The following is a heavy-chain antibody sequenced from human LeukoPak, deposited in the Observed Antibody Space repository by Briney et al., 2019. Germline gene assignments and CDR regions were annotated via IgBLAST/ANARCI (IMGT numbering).Heavy chain of an antibody. CDR2: INHSGST. V-gene: IGHV4-34*01. D-gene: IGHD3-10*01. CDR3: AGNAWYYYGSGSYYTVNWFDP. CDR1: GGSFSGYY. Sequence: SETLSLTCAVYGGSFSGYYWSWIRQPPGKGLEWIGEINHSGSTNYNPSLKSRGTISVDTSKNQFSLKLSSVTAADTAVYYCAGNAWYYYGSGSYYTVNWFDPWGQGTLVTVSS. J-gene: IGHJ5*02.